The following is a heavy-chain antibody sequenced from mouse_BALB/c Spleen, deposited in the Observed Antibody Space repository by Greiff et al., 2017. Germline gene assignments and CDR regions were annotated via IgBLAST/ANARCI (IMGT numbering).Heavy chain of an antibody. CDR3: ARVFYGYDEYFDV. J-gene: IGHJ1*01. CDR2: IWAGGST. V-gene: IGHV2-9*02. D-gene: IGHD2-2*01. Sequence: VNVVESGPGLVAPSQSLSITCTVSGFSLTSYGVHWVRQPPGKGLEWLGVIWAGGSTNYNSALMSRLSISKDNSKSQVFLKMNSLQTDDTAMYYCARVFYGYDEYFDVWGAGTTVTVSS. CDR1: GFSLTSYG.